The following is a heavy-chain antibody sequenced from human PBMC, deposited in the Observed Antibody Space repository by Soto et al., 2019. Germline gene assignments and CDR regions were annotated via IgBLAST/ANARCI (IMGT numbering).Heavy chain of an antibody. Sequence: QVQLVQSGAEVKKPGASVKVSCKASGYPFTSYGISWVRQAPGQGLEWMGWISAYNGNTNLAQKLQGRVTMTTDTSTSTDYMELRSLRSDDTAVYYCARESAVAALVPCGQGTLVTISS. J-gene: IGHJ5*02. CDR2: ISAYNGNT. CDR3: ARESAVAALVP. CDR1: GYPFTSYG. V-gene: IGHV1-18*01. D-gene: IGHD6-19*01.